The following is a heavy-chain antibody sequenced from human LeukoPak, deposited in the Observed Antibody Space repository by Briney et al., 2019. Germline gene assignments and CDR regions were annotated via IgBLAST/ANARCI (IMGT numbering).Heavy chain of an antibody. J-gene: IGHJ4*02. CDR2: IYYSGST. V-gene: IGHV4-30-4*08. CDR3: ARSFNWNYRRVELDY. D-gene: IGHD1-7*01. CDR1: GGSISSGDYY. Sequence: SETLSLTCTVSGGSISSGDYYWSWIRQPPGKGLEWIGYIYYSGSTYHNPSLKSRVTISVDTSKNQFSLKLSSVTAADTAVYYCARSFNWNYRRVELDYWGQGTLVTVSS.